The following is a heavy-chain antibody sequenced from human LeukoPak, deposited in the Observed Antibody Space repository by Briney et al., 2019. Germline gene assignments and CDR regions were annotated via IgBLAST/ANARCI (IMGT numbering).Heavy chain of an antibody. CDR3: ARVWIQLWPDYFDY. V-gene: IGHV3-23*01. CDR2: ISGSGGST. CDR1: GFTFSSYA. Sequence: GGSLRLSCAASGFTFSSYAMSWVRPAPGKGLGWVSVISGSGGSTYYADSVKGRFTISRDNSKNTLYLQMNSLRAEDTAVYYCARVWIQLWPDYFDYWGQGTLVTVSS. J-gene: IGHJ4*02. D-gene: IGHD5-18*01.